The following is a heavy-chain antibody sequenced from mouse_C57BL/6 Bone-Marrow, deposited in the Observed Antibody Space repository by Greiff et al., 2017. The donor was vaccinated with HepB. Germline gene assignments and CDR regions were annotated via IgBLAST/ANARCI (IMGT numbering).Heavy chain of an antibody. V-gene: IGHV1-82*01. D-gene: IGHD1-1*01. CDR3: ARWGTTVGAPYAMDY. CDR2: IYPGDGDT. CDR1: GYAFSSSW. J-gene: IGHJ4*01. Sequence: QVQLQQSGPELVKPGASVKISCKASGYAFSSSWMNWVKQRPGKGLEWIGRIYPGDGDTNYNGKFKGKATLTADKSSSTAYMQLSSLTSEDSAVYFCARWGTTVGAPYAMDYWGQGTSVTVSS.